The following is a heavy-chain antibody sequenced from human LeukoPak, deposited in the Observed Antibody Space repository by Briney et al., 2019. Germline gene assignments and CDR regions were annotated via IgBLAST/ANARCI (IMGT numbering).Heavy chain of an antibody. V-gene: IGHV3-23*01. CDR2: ITSGGGTT. D-gene: IGHD1-26*01. Sequence: GGSLRLSCAASGFTFSNYAMSWVRQAPGKALEWVSAITSGGGTTYYAGSVKGRFTISRDNSKNALYLQMNSLRAEDTAVYYCARDPPRAAWVFDYWGQGTLVSVSS. J-gene: IGHJ4*02. CDR3: ARDPPRAAWVFDY. CDR1: GFTFSNYA.